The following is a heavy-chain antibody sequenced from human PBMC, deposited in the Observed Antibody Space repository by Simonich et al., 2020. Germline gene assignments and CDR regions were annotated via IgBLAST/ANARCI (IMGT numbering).Heavy chain of an antibody. CDR1: GYTFNGYY. CDR2: INPNSGGT. Sequence: QVQLVQSGAEVKKPGASVKVSCKASGYTFNGYYMHWVRQAPGQGLEAMGWINPNSGGTNYAQKFQGRVTMTRDTSISTAYMELSRLRSDDTAVYYCARARLYSSSHAFDIWGQGTMVTVSS. J-gene: IGHJ3*02. CDR3: ARARLYSSSHAFDI. V-gene: IGHV1-2*02. D-gene: IGHD6-6*01.